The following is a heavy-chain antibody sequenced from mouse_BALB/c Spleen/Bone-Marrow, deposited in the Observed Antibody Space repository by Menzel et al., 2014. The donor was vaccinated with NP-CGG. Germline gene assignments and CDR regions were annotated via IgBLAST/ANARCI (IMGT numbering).Heavy chain of an antibody. CDR1: GFTFSSYG. CDR3: SRRQSGNYAMDY. Sequence: EVQLVESGGDLVKPGGSLKLSCAASGFTFSSYGFFWVRQTPDKRLEWVATISNGGTFTYYPDSVKGRFTISRDNAKNTLYLQMSSLKSEDTAMYYCSRRQSGNYAMDYWGQGTSVTVSS. V-gene: IGHV5-6*01. CDR2: ISNGGTFT. J-gene: IGHJ4*01.